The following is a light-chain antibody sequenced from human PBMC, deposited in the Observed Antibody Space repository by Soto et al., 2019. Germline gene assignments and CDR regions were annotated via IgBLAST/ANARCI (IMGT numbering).Light chain of an antibody. CDR2: GAS. Sequence: EVVMTQSPATLSVSPGERATLSCRASQSVSGNLAWYQQKPGQAPRLLIYGASTRATGIPARFSGSGSGTEFTLTISSLQSEDFAVDYWQQYNNWPPITFGQGTRLEIK. CDR1: QSVSGN. J-gene: IGKJ5*01. V-gene: IGKV3-15*01. CDR3: QQYNNWPPIT.